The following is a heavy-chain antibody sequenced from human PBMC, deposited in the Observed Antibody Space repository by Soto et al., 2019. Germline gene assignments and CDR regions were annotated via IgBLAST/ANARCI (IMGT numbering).Heavy chain of an antibody. CDR3: AKDRSLGHCSGGDCYYYYGTDV. J-gene: IGHJ6*02. V-gene: IGHV3-30*18. CDR1: RFKFRDYC. D-gene: IGHD2-15*01. Sequence: LXLSCEGSRFKFRDYCIHWVRQGPCKGREWVAVVSYDGSKAYYADSVKGRFTISRDNSKNSVDLQMNSLRPEETGIYYCAKDRSLGHCSGGDCYYYYGTDVWGQGTTVTVSS. CDR2: VSYDGSKA.